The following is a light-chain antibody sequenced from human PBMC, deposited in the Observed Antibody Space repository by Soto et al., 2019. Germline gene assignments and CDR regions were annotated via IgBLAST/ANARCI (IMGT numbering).Light chain of an antibody. CDR1: SSDVGGYDF. Sequence: QSALTQPRSVSGSPRQSVTISCTGTSSDVGGYDFVSWYQQHPGKAPKFIIYDVNKRPSGVPDRFSGSKSGNTASLTISGLQAEDEADHYCCSYAGSYSVVFGTGTKVTVL. J-gene: IGLJ1*01. V-gene: IGLV2-11*01. CDR2: DVN. CDR3: CSYAGSYSVV.